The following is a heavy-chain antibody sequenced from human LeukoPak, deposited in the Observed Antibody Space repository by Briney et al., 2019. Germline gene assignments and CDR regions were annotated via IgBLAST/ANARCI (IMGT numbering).Heavy chain of an antibody. CDR2: ISYSGNT. CDR3: ARNFDSYNAFDI. J-gene: IGHJ3*02. D-gene: IGHD3-22*01. CDR1: GFSISSGGYY. Sequence: SQTLSLTCTVSGFSISSGGYYWSWIRQLPTKGPECIGYISYSGNTYYNPFLKSRVTISVDTSENHFSLRLSSVTAADTAVYYCARNFDSYNAFDIWGQGTMVTVSS. V-gene: IGHV4-31*03.